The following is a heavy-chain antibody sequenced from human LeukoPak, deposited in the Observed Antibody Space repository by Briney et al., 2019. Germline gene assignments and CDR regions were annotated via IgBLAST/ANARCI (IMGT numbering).Heavy chain of an antibody. Sequence: PGGSLRLSCAASGFTFSSYSMKWVRQAPGKGLEWVSSISSGSNYIYYADSVKGRFTISRDNAKNSLYLQMNSLRAEDTAVYYCARDYKSPDFWAGYPPYHHDHWGQGTLVTVSS. CDR3: ARDYKSPDFWAGYPPYHHDH. D-gene: IGHD3/OR15-3a*01. J-gene: IGHJ4*02. V-gene: IGHV3-21*01. CDR1: GFTFSSYS. CDR2: ISSGSNYI.